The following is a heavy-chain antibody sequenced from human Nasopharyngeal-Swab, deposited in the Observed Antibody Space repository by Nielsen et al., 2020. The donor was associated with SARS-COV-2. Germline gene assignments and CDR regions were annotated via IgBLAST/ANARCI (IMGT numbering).Heavy chain of an antibody. D-gene: IGHD3-10*01. CDR3: ASQERGGSGSS. V-gene: IGHV3-7*01. CDR2: MKQDGSVK. J-gene: IGHJ4*02. Sequence: GESLKISCAASRFTFSSYDMSWVRQAPGKGLEWVANMKQDGSVKYYLDSVKGRFTISRDNAKNSLFLEMNSLRAEDTAVYYCASQERGGSGSSWGRGTLVTVSS. CDR1: RFTFSSYD.